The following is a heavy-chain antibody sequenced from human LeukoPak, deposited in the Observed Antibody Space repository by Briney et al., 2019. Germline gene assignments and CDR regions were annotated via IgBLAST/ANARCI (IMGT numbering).Heavy chain of an antibody. CDR2: ISHSGST. CDR3: ARGPGSSWYWVFDY. Sequence: AETLSLTCAVYGGSFSGYDWSWIRQPPGKGLEWIGEISHSGSTNYNPSLKRRVTILVDTSKNQFSLKLSSLTAADTAVYYCARGPGSSWYWVFDYWGQGTLVTVSS. J-gene: IGHJ4*02. D-gene: IGHD6-13*01. V-gene: IGHV4-34*01. CDR1: GGSFSGYD.